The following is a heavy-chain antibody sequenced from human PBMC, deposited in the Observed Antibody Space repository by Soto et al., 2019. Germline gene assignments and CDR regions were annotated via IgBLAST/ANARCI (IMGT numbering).Heavy chain of an antibody. Sequence: SGTLSLTCTVSGGSISSSSYYWGWIRQPPGTGLEWIGSIYYSGSTYYNPSLKSRVTISVDTSKNQFSLKLSSVPAADTAVYYCARHLYYYDSSGYFPVSVFDYWGQGTLVTVS. D-gene: IGHD3-22*01. CDR3: ARHLYYYDSSGYFPVSVFDY. CDR1: GGSISSSSYY. J-gene: IGHJ4*02. CDR2: IYYSGST. V-gene: IGHV4-39*01.